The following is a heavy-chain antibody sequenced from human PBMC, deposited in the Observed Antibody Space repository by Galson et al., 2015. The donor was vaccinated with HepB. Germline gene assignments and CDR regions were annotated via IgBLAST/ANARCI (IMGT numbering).Heavy chain of an antibody. Sequence: SETLSLTCTVSGGSISSSSYYWGWIRQPPGKGLEWIGSIYYSGSTYYNPSLKSRVTISVDTSKNQFSLKLSSVTAADTAVYYCARLGDDSSGYYNFRTDYWGQGTLVTVSS. CDR3: ARLGDDSSGYYNFRTDY. D-gene: IGHD3-22*01. CDR2: IYYSGST. CDR1: GGSISSSSYY. J-gene: IGHJ4*02. V-gene: IGHV4-39*01.